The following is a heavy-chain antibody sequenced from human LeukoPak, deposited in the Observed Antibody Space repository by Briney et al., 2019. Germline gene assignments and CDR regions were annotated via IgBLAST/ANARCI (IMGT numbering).Heavy chain of an antibody. CDR1: GFTFSSYW. V-gene: IGHV3-74*01. CDR3: AKDGELLWFGELSD. D-gene: IGHD3-10*01. CDR2: INTDGSTT. J-gene: IGHJ4*02. Sequence: GSLRLSCAASGFTFSSYWMYWVRQAPGKGLVWVSRINTDGSTTSYADSVKGRFTISRDNAKNTVYLQMNSLRAEDTALYYCAKDGELLWFGELSDWGQGTLVTVSS.